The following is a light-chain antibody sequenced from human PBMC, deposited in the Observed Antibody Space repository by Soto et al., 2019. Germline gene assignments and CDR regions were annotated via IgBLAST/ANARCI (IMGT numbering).Light chain of an antibody. CDR1: SSDVGGYNY. J-gene: IGLJ2*01. Sequence: QSALTQPASVSGSPGQSITISCTGTSSDVGGYNYVSWYQQHPGKAPQVVIYDVTKRPSGVPDRFSGSKSDNTASLTISGLQAEDEADYYCCSYAGSDTLLFGGGTKLTVL. CDR2: DVT. CDR3: CSYAGSDTLL. V-gene: IGLV2-11*01.